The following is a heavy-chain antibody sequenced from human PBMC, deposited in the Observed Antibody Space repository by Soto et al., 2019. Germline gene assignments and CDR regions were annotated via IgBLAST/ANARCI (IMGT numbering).Heavy chain of an antibody. V-gene: IGHV1-18*01. CDR3: AREGYGDYAVDY. D-gene: IGHD4-17*01. CDR1: GYTFTSYG. J-gene: IGHJ4*02. Sequence: ASVKVSCKASGYTFTSYGISWVRQAPGQGLEWMGWISAYNGNTNYAQKLQGRVTMTTDTSTSTAYREVRSLGSDVTAVYYCAREGYGDYAVDYWGQGTLVTVSS. CDR2: ISAYNGNT.